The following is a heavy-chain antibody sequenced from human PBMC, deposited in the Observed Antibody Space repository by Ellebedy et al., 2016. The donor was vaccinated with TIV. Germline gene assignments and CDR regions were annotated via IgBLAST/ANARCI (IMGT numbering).Heavy chain of an antibody. D-gene: IGHD3-16*02. Sequence: GESLKISCAASGFTFSSYAMIWVRHAPGKGLEWVSTITGSGGSTYYADSVNGRFTISRDTSKNTLYLQMNSLGADDTALYYYAKYRQGNYYGVDVWGQGTTVTVSS. CDR3: AKYRQGNYYGVDV. J-gene: IGHJ6*02. CDR2: ITGSGGST. CDR1: GFTFSSYA. V-gene: IGHV3-23*01.